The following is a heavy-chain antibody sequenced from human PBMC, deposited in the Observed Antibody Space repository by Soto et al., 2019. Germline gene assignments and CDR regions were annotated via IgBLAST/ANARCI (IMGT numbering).Heavy chain of an antibody. CDR2: VFGSGGT. CDR3: ATGAEGTPGLFDS. Sequence: SETLSLTCTVSPASSGNYFWNWIRQPAGKGLEWIGRVFGSGGTHYNPSLQSRVTISKDRSKNSFSLRLTSVTAADTAMYFWATGAEGTPGLFDSWGQGTLVSVTS. D-gene: IGHD1-1*01. V-gene: IGHV4-4*07. J-gene: IGHJ4*02. CDR1: PASSGNYF.